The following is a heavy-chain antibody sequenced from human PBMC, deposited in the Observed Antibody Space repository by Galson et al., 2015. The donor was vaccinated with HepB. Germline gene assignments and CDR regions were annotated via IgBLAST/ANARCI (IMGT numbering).Heavy chain of an antibody. J-gene: IGHJ6*02. CDR2: IKQDGSEK. CDR3: AITVRFLGSVGGMDV. D-gene: IGHD3-3*01. CDR1: GFTFSSYW. V-gene: IGHV3-7*03. Sequence: SLRLSCAASGFTFSSYWMSWVRQAPGKGLEWVANIKQDGSEKYYVDSVKGRFTISRDNAKNSLYLQMNSLRAEDTAVCYCAITVRFLGSVGGMDVWGQGTTVTVSS.